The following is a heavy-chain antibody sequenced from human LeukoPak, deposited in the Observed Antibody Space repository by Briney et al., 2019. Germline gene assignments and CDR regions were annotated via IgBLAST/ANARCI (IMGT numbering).Heavy chain of an antibody. D-gene: IGHD3-22*01. CDR3: ARVITYFDY. V-gene: IGHV3-74*01. Sequence: GGSLRLSCAGSGFTFSSYWMHWVRQAPGKGLEWVSRIRGDGNDASYADSVKGRFTISRDNAKNTLYLQMNSLRAEDTAVYYCARVITYFDYWGQGILATVSS. J-gene: IGHJ4*02. CDR1: GFTFSSYW. CDR2: IRGDGNDA.